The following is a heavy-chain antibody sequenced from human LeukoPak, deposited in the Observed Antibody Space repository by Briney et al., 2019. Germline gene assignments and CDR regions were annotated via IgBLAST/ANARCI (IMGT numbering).Heavy chain of an antibody. Sequence: SQTLSLTCAVSGGSIRSGDYYWSWIRQPPGKGLEWIGYIYYSGSTYYNPSLKSRVTISVDTSKNQFSLKLSSVTAADTAVYYCARGQLPWFDPWGQGTLVTVSS. V-gene: IGHV4-30-4*01. D-gene: IGHD2-2*01. CDR3: ARGQLPWFDP. CDR2: IYYSGST. J-gene: IGHJ5*02. CDR1: GGSIRSGDYY.